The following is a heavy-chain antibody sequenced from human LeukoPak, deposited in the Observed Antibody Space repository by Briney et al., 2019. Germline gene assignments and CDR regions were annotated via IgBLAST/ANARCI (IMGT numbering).Heavy chain of an antibody. D-gene: IGHD6-13*01. J-gene: IGHJ4*02. Sequence: ASVKVSCTASGYTSTIYYMHWVRQAPGQGLEWMGIINPSGGSTSYAQKFQGRVTMTRDTSTSTVYMELSSLRSEDTAVYYCARDRAAALLDYWGQGTLITVSS. CDR1: GYTSTIYY. CDR2: INPSGGST. V-gene: IGHV1-46*01. CDR3: ARDRAAALLDY.